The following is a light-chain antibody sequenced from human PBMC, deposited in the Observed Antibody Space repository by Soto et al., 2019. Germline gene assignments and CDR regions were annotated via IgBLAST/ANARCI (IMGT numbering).Light chain of an antibody. CDR2: AAS. CDR1: QDIGFY. J-gene: IGKJ2*01. V-gene: IGKV1-9*01. CDR3: QQSYSTLNT. Sequence: IPLTQSPSSLSASVGDRVTITCRASQDIGFYLAWYRQKPGKAPNLLIYAASSLQRGVPSRFSGSGSGTEFTLTIRSLQPEDFATYHCQQSYSTLNTFGQGTKLEIK.